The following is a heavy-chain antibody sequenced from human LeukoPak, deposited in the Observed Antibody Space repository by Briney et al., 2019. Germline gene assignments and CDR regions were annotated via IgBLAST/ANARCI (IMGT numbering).Heavy chain of an antibody. V-gene: IGHV3-53*01. J-gene: IGHJ5*02. CDR1: GFTVSSNY. CDR3: AREICDYGGYNWFDT. Sequence: GGSLRLSCAASGFTVSSNYMSWVRHAPGKGLEWVSVIYSGGSTYYADSVKGRFTISRDNSKNTLYLQMNSLRAEDTAVYYCAREICDYGGYNWFDTWGQGTLVTVSS. D-gene: IGHD4-23*01. CDR2: IYSGGST.